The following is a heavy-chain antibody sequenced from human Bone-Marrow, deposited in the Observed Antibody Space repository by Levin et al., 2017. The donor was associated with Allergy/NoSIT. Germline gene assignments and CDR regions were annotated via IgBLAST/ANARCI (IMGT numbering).Heavy chain of an antibody. Sequence: GGSLRLSCSASGFTFSSYAMHWVRQAPGKGLEYVSGIISNGGSTYYADSVKGRFTISRDNSKNTLYLQMSSLRAEDAALYYCVKVLGGYYYYMDVWGKGTTVTVSS. CDR3: VKVLGGYYYYMDV. CDR2: IISNGGST. CDR1: GFTFSSYA. V-gene: IGHV3-64D*06. J-gene: IGHJ6*03. D-gene: IGHD3-3*02.